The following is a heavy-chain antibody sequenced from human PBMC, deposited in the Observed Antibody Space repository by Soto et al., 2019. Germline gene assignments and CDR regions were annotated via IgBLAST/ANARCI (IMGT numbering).Heavy chain of an antibody. V-gene: IGHV3-23*01. J-gene: IGHJ4*02. D-gene: IGHD6-19*01. CDR2: ICGGGGSK. CDR3: AKVGTSKQWPPH. Sequence: PGGSLRLSCAASGFTFSSYAMHWVRQAPGKGLEWVSAICGGGGSKYYADSVKGRFTISRDNSKNTLYLQMNSLRAEDTAVYYCAKVGTSKQWPPHWGQGTLVTVSS. CDR1: GFTFSSYA.